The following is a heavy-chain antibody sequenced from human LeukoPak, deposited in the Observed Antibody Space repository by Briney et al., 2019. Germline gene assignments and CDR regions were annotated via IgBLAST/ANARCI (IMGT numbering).Heavy chain of an antibody. CDR3: ARSQGYYGSGSYSEGNWFDP. CDR2: ISYDGSNK. D-gene: IGHD3-10*01. V-gene: IGHV3-30*04. CDR1: GFTFSSYA. Sequence: GGSLRLPCAASGFTFSSYAMHWVRQAPGKGLEWVAVISYDGSNKYYADSVKGRFTISRDNSKNTLYLQMNSLRAEDTAVYYCARSQGYYGSGSYSEGNWFDPWGQGTLVTVSS. J-gene: IGHJ5*02.